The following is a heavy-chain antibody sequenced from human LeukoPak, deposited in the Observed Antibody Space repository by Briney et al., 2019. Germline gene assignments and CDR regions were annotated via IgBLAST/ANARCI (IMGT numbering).Heavy chain of an antibody. J-gene: IGHJ5*02. V-gene: IGHV4-38-2*01. CDR3: ARTSSVDTALVGVHWFDP. CDR2: IFHSGST. CDR1: VDSITSGYS. D-gene: IGHD5-18*01. Sequence: PSETLSLTCAVSVDSITSGYSWAWIRPPPGKGLEWIESIFHSGSTYLNPSPRSGDTISVNTPKNNLSLTLSSVTAADTRVYYCARTSSVDTALVGVHWFDPWGQRTLVTVSS.